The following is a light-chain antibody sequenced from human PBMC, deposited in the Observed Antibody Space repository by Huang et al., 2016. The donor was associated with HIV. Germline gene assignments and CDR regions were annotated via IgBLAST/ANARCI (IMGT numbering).Light chain of an antibody. V-gene: IGKV3-15*01. J-gene: IGKJ1*01. CDR3: QQYNDWPQT. Sequence: EIVMTQSPVTLSVSPGERATLSCRASQSVSTNLAWYQQKPGQAPRLLIYGASTRATGIPGRFSGSGSGTEFTLTISSLQSGDFAVYYCQQYNDWPQTFGQGTNVQIK. CDR2: GAS. CDR1: QSVSTN.